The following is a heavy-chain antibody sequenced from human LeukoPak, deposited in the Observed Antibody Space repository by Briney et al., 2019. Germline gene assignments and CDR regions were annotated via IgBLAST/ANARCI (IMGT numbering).Heavy chain of an antibody. D-gene: IGHD3-3*01. V-gene: IGHV4-39*07. CDR2: IYYSGST. CDR1: GGSISSSSYY. Sequence: PSETLSLTCTVSGGSISSSSYYWGWIRQPPGKGLEWIGSIYYSGSTYYNPSLKSRVTISVDTPKNQFSLKLSSVTAADTAVYYCARERRQDYDFWSGYYYYGMDVWGQGTTVTVSS. CDR3: ARERRQDYDFWSGYYYYGMDV. J-gene: IGHJ6*02.